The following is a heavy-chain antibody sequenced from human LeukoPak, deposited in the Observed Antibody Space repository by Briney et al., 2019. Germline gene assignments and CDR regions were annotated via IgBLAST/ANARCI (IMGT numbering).Heavy chain of an antibody. J-gene: IGHJ4*02. D-gene: IGHD5-18*01. V-gene: IGHV3-23*01. CDR3: AMDTAMQFDY. CDR1: GFIFSTYT. Sequence: GGSLRLSCAASGFIFSTYTMNWVRQAPGKGLEWVSSISSSGDSTYYADSVKGRFTISRDNPKNSLYLQMNSLRAEDTAVYYCAMDTAMQFDYWGQGTLVTVSS. CDR2: ISSSGDST.